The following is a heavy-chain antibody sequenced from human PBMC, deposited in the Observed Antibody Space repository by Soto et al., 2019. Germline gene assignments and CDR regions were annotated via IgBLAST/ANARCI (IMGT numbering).Heavy chain of an antibody. CDR2: ISYDGSKK. D-gene: IGHD2-2*01. J-gene: IGHJ4*02. V-gene: IGHV3-30*18. CDR1: GFILSDYG. CDR3: AKDLGVVAVPAAILSVFDS. Sequence: QAQLVESGGGVVQPGRSLRLSCAASGFILSDYGMHWVRQAPGEWLEWVAVISYDGSKKIFADSVKGRFTISRDNSKNMLYTQMSHLRANDTAVYYCAKDLGVVAVPAAILSVFDSWGQGTLVTVSS.